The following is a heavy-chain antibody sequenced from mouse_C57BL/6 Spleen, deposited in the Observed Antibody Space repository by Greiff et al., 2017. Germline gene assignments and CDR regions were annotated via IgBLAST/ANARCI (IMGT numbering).Heavy chain of an antibody. J-gene: IGHJ3*01. CDR3: AKGSGSWFAY. D-gene: IGHD3-2*02. CDR1: GYTFTSYW. Sequence: QVQLQQPGAELVMPGASVKLSCKASGYTFTSYWMHWVKQRPGQGLEWIGEIDPSDSYTNYNQNFKGKSTLTVDKSSSTAYMQLSSLTSEDAAVYYCAKGSGSWFAYWGQGTLVTVSA. V-gene: IGHV1-69*01. CDR2: IDPSDSYT.